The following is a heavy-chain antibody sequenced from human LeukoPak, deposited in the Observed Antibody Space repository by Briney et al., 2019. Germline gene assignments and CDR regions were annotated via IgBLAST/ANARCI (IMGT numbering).Heavy chain of an antibody. V-gene: IGHV3-30*18. J-gene: IGHJ5*02. CDR2: ISNDGSKK. Sequence: GGSLRLSCAASGFTFSSYGMHWVRQAPGKGLDWVAVISNDGSKKYYADSVKGRFTISRDNSKNTLSLQVSSLRTEDTAVYYCAKGRYSYSFEVSDSWGQGTLVTVSS. CDR1: GFTFSSYG. D-gene: IGHD5-18*01. CDR3: AKGRYSYSFEVSDS.